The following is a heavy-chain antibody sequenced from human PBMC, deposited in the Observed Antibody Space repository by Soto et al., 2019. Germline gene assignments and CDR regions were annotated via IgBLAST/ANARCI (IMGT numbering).Heavy chain of an antibody. J-gene: IGHJ5*02. CDR2: IIPIFGTA. D-gene: IGHD6-13*01. CDR1: GGTFSSYA. Sequence: GASVKVSCKASGGTFSSYAISWLRQSPGQGLEWMGGIIPIFGTANYAQKFQGRVTITADESTSTAYMELSSLRSEDTAVYYCARSPSIAAAGRFDPWGQGTLVTVSS. V-gene: IGHV1-69*13. CDR3: ARSPSIAAAGRFDP.